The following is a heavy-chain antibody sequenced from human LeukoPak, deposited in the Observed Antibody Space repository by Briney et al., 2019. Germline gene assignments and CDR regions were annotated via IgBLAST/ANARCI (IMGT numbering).Heavy chain of an antibody. CDR2: TYFRPKWYN. Sequence: SQTLSLTCAISGDSVSSNGAAWNWIRQSPSRGLEWLGRTYFRPKWYNDYAGSVQGRITINPDTSKNQFSLQLNSVTPEDTAVYYCARDRKASGSYYAFDIWGQGTMVTVSS. V-gene: IGHV6-1*01. J-gene: IGHJ3*02. D-gene: IGHD1-26*01. CDR3: ARDRKASGSYYAFDI. CDR1: GDSVSSNGAA.